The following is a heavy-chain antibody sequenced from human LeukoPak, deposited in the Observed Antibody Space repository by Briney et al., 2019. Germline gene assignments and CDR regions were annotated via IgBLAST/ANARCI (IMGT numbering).Heavy chain of an antibody. J-gene: IGHJ4*02. D-gene: IGHD6-6*01. CDR1: GYTFTDYY. CDR2: VDPEDGET. V-gene: IGHV1-69-2*01. Sequence: ASVKVSCKVSGYTFTDYYMHWVQQAPGKGLEWMGLVDPEDGETIYAEKFQGRVTITAHTSTDTAYMELSSLRSEDTAVYYCATDRSSSPVRSPFDYWGQGTLVTVSS. CDR3: ATDRSSSPVRSPFDY.